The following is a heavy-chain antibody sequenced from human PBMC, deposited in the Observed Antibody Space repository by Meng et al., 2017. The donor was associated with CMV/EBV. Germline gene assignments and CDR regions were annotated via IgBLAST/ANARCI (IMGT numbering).Heavy chain of an antibody. V-gene: IGHV4-30-4*08. CDR2: IYYSGST. CDR3: ARVTSRVAGAFDY. J-gene: IGHJ4*02. D-gene: IGHD1-14*01. CDR1: GGSISSGDYY. Sequence: VQQKESGPVLAKPSQTLSLTCTVSGGSISSGDYYWSWIRQPPGKGLEWIGYIYYSGSTYYNPSLKSRVTISVDTSKNQFSLKLSSVTAADTAVYYCARVTSRVAGAFDYWGQGTLVTVSS.